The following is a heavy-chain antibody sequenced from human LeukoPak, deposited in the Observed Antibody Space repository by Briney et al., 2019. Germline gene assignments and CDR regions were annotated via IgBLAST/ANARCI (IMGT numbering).Heavy chain of an antibody. Sequence: PGGSLRLSCAASGFTFSSYAMSWVRQAPGKGLEWVSAISGSGGSTYYADSVKGRFTISRDNSKNTLYLQMNSLRAEDTAIYYCARARSDYGEAAYWGQGTLVTVPS. CDR1: GFTFSSYA. CDR2: ISGSGGST. J-gene: IGHJ4*02. D-gene: IGHD4-17*01. V-gene: IGHV3-23*01. CDR3: ARARSDYGEAAY.